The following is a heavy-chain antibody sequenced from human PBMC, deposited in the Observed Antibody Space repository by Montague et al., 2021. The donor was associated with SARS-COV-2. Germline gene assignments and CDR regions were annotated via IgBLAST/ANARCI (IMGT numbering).Heavy chain of an antibody. CDR1: GFTFSSDW. CDR2: INPDGGEI. D-gene: IGHD1-20*01. CDR3: ARDLRVGGGITGTTASDD. J-gene: IGHJ4*02. Sequence: SLRLPCAASGFTFSSDWMHWVRQASGKGPVWVPRINPDGGEIDYADFVKGRFTTSRDNAKHTLYLQMNSLGAEDTAIYYCARDLRVGGGITGTTASDDWGQGTLVTVSS. V-gene: IGHV3-74*01.